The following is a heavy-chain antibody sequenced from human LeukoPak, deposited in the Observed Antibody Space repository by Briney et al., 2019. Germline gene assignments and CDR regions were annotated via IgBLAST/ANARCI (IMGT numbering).Heavy chain of an antibody. J-gene: IGHJ4*02. V-gene: IGHV5-51*01. CDR3: ARAQADRSSTSCYDYPDY. CDR2: IYPGDSDT. CDR1: GYSFTSYW. D-gene: IGHD2-2*01. Sequence: GESLKISCKGSGYSFTSYWIGWVRQMPGKGLEWMGIIYPGDSDTRYSPSFQGQVTISADKSISTAYLQWSSLKASDTAMYYCARAQADRSSTSCYDYPDYWGQGTLVTVSS.